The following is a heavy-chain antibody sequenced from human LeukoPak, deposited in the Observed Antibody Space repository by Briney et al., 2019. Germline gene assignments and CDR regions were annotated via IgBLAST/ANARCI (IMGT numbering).Heavy chain of an antibody. CDR3: ARVRISSLFFDYYGMDV. Sequence: GASVKVSCKASGYTFTGYYMHWVRQAPGQGLEWMGWINPNSGGTNYAQKFQGRATMTRDTSISTAYMELSRLRSDDTAVYYCARVRISSLFFDYYGMDVWGQGTTVTVSS. CDR1: GYTFTGYY. CDR2: INPNSGGT. V-gene: IGHV1-2*02. D-gene: IGHD3-3*01. J-gene: IGHJ6*02.